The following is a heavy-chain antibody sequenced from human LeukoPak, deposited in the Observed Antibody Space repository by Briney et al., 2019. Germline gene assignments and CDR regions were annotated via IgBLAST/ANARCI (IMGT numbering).Heavy chain of an antibody. CDR3: ARDRDDYYDSSGYSPLDY. J-gene: IGHJ4*02. CDR1: GGTFSSYA. CDR2: IIPIFGTA. Sequence: SVNVSCKASGGTFSSYAISWVRQAPGQGLEWMGGIIPIFGTANYAQKFQGRVTITADESTSTAYMELSSLRSEDTAVYYCARDRDDYYDSSGYSPLDYWGQGTLVTVSS. V-gene: IGHV1-69*01. D-gene: IGHD3-22*01.